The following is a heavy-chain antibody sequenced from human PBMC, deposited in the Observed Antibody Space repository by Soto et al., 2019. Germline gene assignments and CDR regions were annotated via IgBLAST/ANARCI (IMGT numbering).Heavy chain of an antibody. CDR1: GYIISSYN. V-gene: IGHV1-46*01. D-gene: IGHD2-21*02. CDR2: INPSGGRT. Sequence: GASVKVSCKASGYIISSYNMHWVRQAPGQGLEWMGIINPSGGRTSYAQKFQDRVTMTRDTSTSTVYMELSSLRSEDTAVYYCARTYCAADCPRRDFDYWGQGTLVTVSS. J-gene: IGHJ4*02. CDR3: ARTYCAADCPRRDFDY.